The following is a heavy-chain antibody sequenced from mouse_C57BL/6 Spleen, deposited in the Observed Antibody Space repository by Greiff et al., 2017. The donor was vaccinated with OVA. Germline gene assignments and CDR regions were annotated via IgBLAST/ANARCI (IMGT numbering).Heavy chain of an antibody. CDR1: GYTFTSYW. CDR2: IHPNSGST. J-gene: IGHJ3*01. D-gene: IGHD1-1*01. CDR3: AREDYGSSLAY. V-gene: IGHV1-64*01. Sequence: VQLQQPGAELVKPGASVKLSCKASGYTFTSYWMHWVKQRPGQGLEWIGMIHPNSGSTNYNEKFKSKATLTVDKSSSTAYMQLSSLTSEDSAVYYCAREDYGSSLAYWGQGTLVTGSA.